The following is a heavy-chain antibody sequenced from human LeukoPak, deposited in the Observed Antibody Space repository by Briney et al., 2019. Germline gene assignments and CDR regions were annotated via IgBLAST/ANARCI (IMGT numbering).Heavy chain of an antibody. CDR3: AKLPFPSRMSYHYYGMDV. D-gene: IGHD2-8*01. J-gene: IGHJ6*02. Sequence: GGSLRLSCEASGFTFSSYGIHWVPQAPGKGLEWVAVISYDASSMFYADSVKGRFTVSRDNLKNTLYLQMDSLRAEDSAVYYCAKLPFPSRMSYHYYGMDVWGQGTTVTVSS. V-gene: IGHV3-30*18. CDR1: GFTFSSYG. CDR2: ISYDASSM.